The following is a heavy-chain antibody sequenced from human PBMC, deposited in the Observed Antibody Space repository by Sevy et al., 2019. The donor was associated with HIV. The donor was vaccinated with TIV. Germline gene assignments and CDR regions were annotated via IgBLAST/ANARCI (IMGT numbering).Heavy chain of an antibody. D-gene: IGHD1-26*01. CDR3: ARDRGVGTSSYGMDV. V-gene: IGHV3-21*01. CDR2: ISSSSYI. CDR1: GFTFSSYGLSSYS. Sequence: GGSLRLSCAASGFTFSSYGLSSYSMNWVRQAPGKGLEWVSSISSSSYIFYADSVKGRFTISRDNAKNSVYLQMNSLRAEDTAVYYCARDRGVGTSSYGMDVWGQGTTVTVSS. J-gene: IGHJ6*02.